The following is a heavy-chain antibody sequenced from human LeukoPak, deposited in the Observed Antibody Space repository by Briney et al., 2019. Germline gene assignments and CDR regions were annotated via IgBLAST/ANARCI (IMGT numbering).Heavy chain of an antibody. Sequence: KPSETLSLTCIVSGGSMSSYYWSWIRQPPGKGLDWIGYMYYSGSTNYNPSLKSRVTISVDTSKNQFSLKLSSVTAADTAVYYCARDFGEFDYWGQGTLVTVSS. CDR3: ARDFGEFDY. V-gene: IGHV4-59*01. J-gene: IGHJ4*02. D-gene: IGHD4-17*01. CDR1: GGSMSSYY. CDR2: MYYSGST.